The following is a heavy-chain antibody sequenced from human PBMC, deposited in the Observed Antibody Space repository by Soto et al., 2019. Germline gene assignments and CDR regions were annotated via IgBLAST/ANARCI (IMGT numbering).Heavy chain of an antibody. Sequence: ASVKVSCKASGYTFTSYDINWVRQATGQGLEWMGWMNPNSGNTGYAQKFQGRVTMTRNTSISTAYMELSSLRSEDTAVYYCERDGPQWLPRGWFDPWGQGTLVTVSS. CDR2: MNPNSGNT. J-gene: IGHJ5*02. V-gene: IGHV1-8*01. CDR1: GYTFTSYD. D-gene: IGHD6-19*01. CDR3: ERDGPQWLPRGWFDP.